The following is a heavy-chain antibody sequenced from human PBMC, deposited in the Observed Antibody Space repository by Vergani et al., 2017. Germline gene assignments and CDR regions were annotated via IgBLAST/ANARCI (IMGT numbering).Heavy chain of an antibody. Sequence: VQLQESGPGLVKPSETLSLTCTVSGGSISSYYWSWIRQPPGKGLEWVSVIYSGGSTYYADSVKGRFTISRHNSKNTLYLQMNSLRAEDTAVYYCARDRVDIVATTTYYYYYYGMDVWGQGTTVTVSS. V-gene: IGHV3-53*04. D-gene: IGHD5-12*01. J-gene: IGHJ6*02. CDR1: GGSISSYY. CDR3: ARDRVDIVATTTYYYYYYGMDV. CDR2: IYSGGST.